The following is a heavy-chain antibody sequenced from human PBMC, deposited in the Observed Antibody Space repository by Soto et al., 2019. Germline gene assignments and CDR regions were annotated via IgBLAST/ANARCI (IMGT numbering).Heavy chain of an antibody. J-gene: IGHJ4*02. CDR2: IKSKTDGGTT. D-gene: IGHD5-18*01. V-gene: IGHV3-15*01. CDR3: TTDRGRRAGYAQDY. Sequence: EVQLVESGGGLVKPGGSLRLSCAASGFTISDAWMSWVRQAPGKGLEWVGRIKSKTDGGTTDYAAPVKGRFTISRDDSKDTLYLQMNSLKTDDTAVYYCTTDRGRRAGYAQDYWGQGTLVTVSS. CDR1: GFTISDAW.